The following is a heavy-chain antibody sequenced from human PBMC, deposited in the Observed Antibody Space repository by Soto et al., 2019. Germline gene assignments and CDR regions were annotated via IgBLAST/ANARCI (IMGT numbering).Heavy chain of an antibody. CDR1: GFTFSRYA. Sequence: QPGGSLRLSCAASGFTFSRYAMHWVRQAPGEGLEWVAVISRDGSSKYYGDSVKGRFTVSRDNSNNTLYLSMTSLRPDDTAVFYCARSRNGAVPDSINFWGQGTLVTVS. CDR2: ISRDGSSK. CDR3: ARSRNGAVPDSINF. V-gene: IGHV3-30-3*01. D-gene: IGHD2-8*01. J-gene: IGHJ4*02.